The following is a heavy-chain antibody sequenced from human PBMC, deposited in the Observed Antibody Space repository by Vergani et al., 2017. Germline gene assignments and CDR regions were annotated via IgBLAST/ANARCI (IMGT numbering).Heavy chain of an antibody. CDR3: ARGDYGILTGYRY. CDR2: INPGGGHT. J-gene: IGHJ4*02. D-gene: IGHD3-9*01. V-gene: IGHV1-46*03. Sequence: VQVVQSGAEVKKSGASVKVSCKTSGYTFSNYYMHWVRQAPGQGLEWMGIINPGGGHTNYAQKFQGRVTMTRDTSTSTVYMELSSLRSEDTAIYYCARGDYGILTGYRYWGQGTLVTVSA. CDR1: GYTFSNYY.